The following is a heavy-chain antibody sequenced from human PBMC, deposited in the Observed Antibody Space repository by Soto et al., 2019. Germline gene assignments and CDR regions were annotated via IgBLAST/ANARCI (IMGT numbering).Heavy chain of an antibody. CDR1: GFTFSSYA. CDR3: ARDRDSSSWYFDY. D-gene: IGHD6-13*01. V-gene: IGHV3-30-3*01. CDR2: ISYDGSNK. Sequence: QVQLVESGGGVVQPGRSLRLSCAASGFTFSSYAMHWVRQAPGKGLEWVAVISYDGSNKYYADSVKGRFTISRDNSKNTLYLQMNGLRAEDTAVYYCARDRDSSSWYFDYWGQGTLVTVSS. J-gene: IGHJ4*02.